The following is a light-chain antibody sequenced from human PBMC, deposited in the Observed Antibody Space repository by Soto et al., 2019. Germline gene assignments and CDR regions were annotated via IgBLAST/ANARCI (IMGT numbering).Light chain of an antibody. V-gene: IGLV2-23*01. CDR1: SSDVGSYNL. Sequence: QSVLTQPASVSGSPGQSITISCTGTSSDVGSYNLVSWYQHHPGKAPKFMIYEGTKRPSGVSNRFSGSKSGNTASLTISGLQAEDEADYYCCSYAGSSTLVFGGGTQLTVL. CDR3: CSYAGSSTLV. J-gene: IGLJ3*02. CDR2: EGT.